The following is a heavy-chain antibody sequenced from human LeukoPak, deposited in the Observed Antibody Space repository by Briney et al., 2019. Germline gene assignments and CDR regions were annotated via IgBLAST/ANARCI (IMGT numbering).Heavy chain of an antibody. CDR1: GGSFSGYY. CDR3: ARGRYYDSRGSSLFDY. CDR2: INHSGST. V-gene: IGHV4-34*01. J-gene: IGHJ4*02. Sequence: SETLSLACAVYGGSFSGYYWSWIRQPPGKGLEWIGEINHSGSTNYNPSLKSRVTISVDTSKNQFSLKLSSVTAADTAVYYCARGRYYDSRGSSLFDYWGQGTLVTVSS. D-gene: IGHD3-22*01.